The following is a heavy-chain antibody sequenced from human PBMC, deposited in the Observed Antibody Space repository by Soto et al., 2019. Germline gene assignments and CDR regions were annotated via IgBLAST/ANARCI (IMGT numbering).Heavy chain of an antibody. J-gene: IGHJ4*02. CDR1: GGSFSGYY. CDR3: ARGRRPYSGYDIDY. CDR2: INHSGST. D-gene: IGHD5-12*01. V-gene: IGHV4-34*01. Sequence: SETLSLTCAVYGGSFSGYYWSWIRQPPGKGLEWIGEINHSGSTNYNPSLKSRVTISVDTSKNQLSLKLSSVTAADTAVYYCARGRRPYSGYDIDYWGQGTLVTVSS.